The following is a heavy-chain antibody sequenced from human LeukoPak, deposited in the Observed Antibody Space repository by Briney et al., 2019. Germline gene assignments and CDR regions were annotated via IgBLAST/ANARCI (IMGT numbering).Heavy chain of an antibody. V-gene: IGHV1-69*01. J-gene: IGHJ5*02. CDR1: GGTFSSYA. D-gene: IGHD2-2*02. CDR2: IIPVFGTS. Sequence: SVKVSCKASGGTFSSYAISWVRQAPGQGLEWMGGIIPVFGTSDYAQKFQGRVTITADESTRTAYMELSSLRSEDTAVYYCARVTGGRYCSTTSCYMRGWFDPWGQGTLVTVSS. CDR3: ARVTGGRYCSTTSCYMRGWFDP.